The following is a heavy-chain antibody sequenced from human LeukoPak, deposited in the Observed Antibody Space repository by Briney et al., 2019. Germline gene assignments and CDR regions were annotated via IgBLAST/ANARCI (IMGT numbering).Heavy chain of an antibody. CDR2: ISYDGSNK. J-gene: IGHJ4*02. Sequence: GGSLRLSCAASGFTFSSYAMHWVRQAPGKGLEWVAVISYDGSNKYYADSVKGRFTISRDNSKNTLYLQMNSLRAEDTAVYYCATEKYYYESSGYYSIDYWGQGTLVTVSS. CDR3: ATEKYYYESSGYYSIDY. D-gene: IGHD3-22*01. V-gene: IGHV3-30-3*01. CDR1: GFTFSSYA.